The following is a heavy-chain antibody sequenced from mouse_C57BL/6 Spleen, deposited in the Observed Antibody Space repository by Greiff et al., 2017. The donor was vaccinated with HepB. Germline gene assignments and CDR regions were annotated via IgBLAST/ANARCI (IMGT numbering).Heavy chain of an antibody. Sequence: VQLQQPGAELVMPGASVKLSCKASGYTFTSYWMHWVKQRPGQGLEWIGEIDPSDSYTNYNQKFKGKSTLTVDKSSSTAYMQLSSLTSEDSAVYYCARGDWDVWYFDVWGTGTTVTVSS. CDR3: ARGDWDVWYFDV. J-gene: IGHJ1*03. D-gene: IGHD4-1*01. V-gene: IGHV1-69*01. CDR1: GYTFTSYW. CDR2: IDPSDSYT.